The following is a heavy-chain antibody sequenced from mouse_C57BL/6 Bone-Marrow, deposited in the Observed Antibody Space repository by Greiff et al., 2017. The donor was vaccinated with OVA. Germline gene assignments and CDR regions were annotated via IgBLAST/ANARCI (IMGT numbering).Heavy chain of an antibody. J-gene: IGHJ3*01. Sequence: VQLQQSGAELMKPGASVKLSCKATGYTFTGYWIEWVKQRPGHGLEWIGEILPGSGSTNYNEKFKGKATFTADTSSNPAYMQLSSLATEDSASYYCARKGDYGLEFAYWGQGTLVTVSA. CDR1: GYTFTGYW. V-gene: IGHV1-9*01. CDR3: ARKGDYGLEFAY. D-gene: IGHD2-4*01. CDR2: ILPGSGST.